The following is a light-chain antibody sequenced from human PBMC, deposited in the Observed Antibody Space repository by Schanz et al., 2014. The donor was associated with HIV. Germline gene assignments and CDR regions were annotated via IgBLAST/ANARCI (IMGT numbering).Light chain of an antibody. CDR3: QKYDSVPRT. Sequence: EIVLTQSPGTLSLSPGERATLSCRASESVSSSLLAWYQQTPGQAPRLLIFAASSRATGIPDRFSGSESGTDFTLTISSLQSEDVATYYCQKYDSVPRTFGQGTKVEIK. CDR1: ESVSSSL. J-gene: IGKJ1*01. CDR2: AAS. V-gene: IGKV3-20*01.